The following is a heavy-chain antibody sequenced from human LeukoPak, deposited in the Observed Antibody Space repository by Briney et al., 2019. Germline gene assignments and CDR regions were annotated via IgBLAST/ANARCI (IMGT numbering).Heavy chain of an antibody. Sequence: GGSLRLSGGGSAFSCSNCAMSWVRQAPGKGLEWVSRISGSGHTTYYTDSVKGRFTICRDTSRNTLYLQMNSLRAEDTAVYYCAREAVAANAFDYWGQGTLVTVSS. CDR1: AFSCSNCA. CDR2: ISGSGHTT. CDR3: AREAVAANAFDY. J-gene: IGHJ4*02. D-gene: IGHD6-19*01. V-gene: IGHV3-23*01.